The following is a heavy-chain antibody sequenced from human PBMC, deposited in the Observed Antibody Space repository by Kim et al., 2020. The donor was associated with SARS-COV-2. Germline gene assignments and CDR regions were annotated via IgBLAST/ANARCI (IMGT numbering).Heavy chain of an antibody. Sequence: GGSLRLSCAASGFTFNSYDMSWVRQAPGKGLEWVSTISSSGGGKYYADSVKGLTIISRDNSKSTELLQMISLSGGASAVYFCAHTDMGAFYYYDLYVWG. V-gene: IGHV3-23*01. J-gene: IGHJ6*02. CDR1: GFTFNSYD. CDR3: AHTDMGAFYYYDLYV. CDR2: ISSSGGGK. D-gene: IGHD5-18*01.